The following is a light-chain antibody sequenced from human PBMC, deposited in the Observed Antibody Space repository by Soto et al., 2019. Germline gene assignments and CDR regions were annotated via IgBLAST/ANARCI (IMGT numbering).Light chain of an antibody. Sequence: EIVLTQSPATLSLSPGERATLSCRASQSIRNHLAWYQQKPGQAPRLLIFEAYKRATGIPARFSGSGSGTDFTLTISRLEAEDFAVYYCQQRDTWPPFTFGPGTKVDIK. V-gene: IGKV3-11*01. CDR2: EAY. CDR1: QSIRNH. J-gene: IGKJ3*01. CDR3: QQRDTWPPFT.